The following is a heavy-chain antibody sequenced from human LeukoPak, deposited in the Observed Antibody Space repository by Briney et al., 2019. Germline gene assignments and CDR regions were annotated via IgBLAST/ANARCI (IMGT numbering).Heavy chain of an antibody. V-gene: IGHV3-48*03. CDR2: VSVSGGAA. D-gene: IGHD6-13*01. CDR3: ARKTDRPGAVGRDRYFDL. Sequence: GGSLRLSCAASGFTFSNYEMIWVRQAPGKGLEWLSYVSVSGGAAEYADSVKGRFTTSRDDAKNTLYLQMNTLRAEDTAIYYCARKTDRPGAVGRDRYFDLWGRGTLVTVSS. CDR1: GFTFSNYE. J-gene: IGHJ2*01.